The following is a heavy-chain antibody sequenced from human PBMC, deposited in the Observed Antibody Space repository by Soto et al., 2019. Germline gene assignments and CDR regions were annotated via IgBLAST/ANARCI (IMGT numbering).Heavy chain of an antibody. D-gene: IGHD4-17*01. J-gene: IGHJ2*01. Sequence: EVQLVESGGGLIQPGGSLRLSCAASGFTVSSNYMSWVRQAPGKGLEWVSVIYSGGSTYYADSVKGRFTISRDNSKNTLYLQMNGLRAEDTAVYYCARAIDGDYAVWYCDLWCRGTLVTVSS. CDR1: GFTVSSNY. CDR3: ARAIDGDYAVWYCDL. V-gene: IGHV3-53*01. CDR2: IYSGGST.